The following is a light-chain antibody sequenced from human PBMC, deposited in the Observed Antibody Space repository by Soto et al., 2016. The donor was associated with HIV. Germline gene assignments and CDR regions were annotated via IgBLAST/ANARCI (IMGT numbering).Light chain of an antibody. CDR2: DDS. J-gene: IGLJ2*01. CDR1: NIGSKS. V-gene: IGLV3-21*03. CDR3: QVWDSSTNHVV. Sequence: SYELTQSPSVSVAPGKTARIACGGNNIGSKSVHWYQQKPGQAPVLVVYDDSDRPSGIPERFSGSNSGNSATLTISRVEAGNEADYFCQVWDSSTNHVVFGGGTKLTVL.